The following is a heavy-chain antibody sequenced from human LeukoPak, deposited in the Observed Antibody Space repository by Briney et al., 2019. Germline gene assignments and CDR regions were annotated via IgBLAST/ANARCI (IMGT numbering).Heavy chain of an antibody. V-gene: IGHV4-4*07. Sequence: KPSETLSLTCTVSGSSISSYYWSWIRQPAGKGLEWIGRIYTSGSTNYNPSLKSRVTTSVDTSKNQFSLKLSSVTAADTAVYYCARSYIAVAVCWFDPWGQGTLVTVSS. CDR1: GSSISSYY. D-gene: IGHD6-19*01. CDR3: ARSYIAVAVCWFDP. J-gene: IGHJ5*02. CDR2: IYTSGST.